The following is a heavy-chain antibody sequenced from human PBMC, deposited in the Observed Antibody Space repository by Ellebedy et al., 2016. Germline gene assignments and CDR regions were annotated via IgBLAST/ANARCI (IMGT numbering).Heavy chain of an antibody. V-gene: IGHV1-46*04. D-gene: IGHD2-21*01. Sequence: ASVKVSCKASGYTFINYFVHWVRQAPGQGLEWMGIINPSNGDTSYAQKLRGRVSMTRDTSTNTVYMELSSLRSEDTAVYNCVREPPHSYSFDYWGQGTLVAVSS. CDR1: GYTFINYF. CDR2: INPSNGDT. J-gene: IGHJ4*02. CDR3: VREPPHSYSFDY.